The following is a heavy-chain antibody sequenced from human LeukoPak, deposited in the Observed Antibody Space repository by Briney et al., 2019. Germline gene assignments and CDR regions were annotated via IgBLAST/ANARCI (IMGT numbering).Heavy chain of an antibody. Sequence: PGGSLRLSCAASGFTVSSNYMSWVRQAPGKGLEWVSLIYSGGHTYYADSVKGRFTISRDNSRNTLYLQMNSLRVEDTAIYYCAREGGLLYDSSSGYFDFWGQGTLVTVSS. J-gene: IGHJ4*02. CDR2: IYSGGHT. D-gene: IGHD3-22*01. V-gene: IGHV3-66*01. CDR3: AREGGLLYDSSSGYFDF. CDR1: GFTVSSNY.